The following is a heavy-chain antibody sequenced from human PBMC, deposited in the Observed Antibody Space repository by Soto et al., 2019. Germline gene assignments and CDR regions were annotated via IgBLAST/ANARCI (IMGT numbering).Heavy chain of an antibody. D-gene: IGHD3-10*01. J-gene: IGHJ6*02. CDR2: IYYRGTT. Sequence: PSETLSLTCTVSGASISSGDYYWSWIRQPPGKGLEWIGDIYYRGTTYYNPSLKSRVAMSVDTSRNQFSLKLSSVTAADTAVYYCARSASGRYDMDVWGQGTTVT. CDR3: ARSASGRYDMDV. V-gene: IGHV4-30-4*01. CDR1: GASISSGDYY.